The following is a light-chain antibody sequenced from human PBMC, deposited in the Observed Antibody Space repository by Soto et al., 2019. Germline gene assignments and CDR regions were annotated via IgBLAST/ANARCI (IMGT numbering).Light chain of an antibody. CDR1: QSISSW. Sequence: DIHMTQSPSTLSASVGDRVTITCRASQSISSWLAWYQQKPVKAPKLLIYDASSLESGVPSRFSGSGSGTEFTLNISSLQPDDFATYYCQQYNSYLFTFGPGTKVDIK. CDR3: QQYNSYLFT. CDR2: DAS. J-gene: IGKJ3*01. V-gene: IGKV1-5*01.